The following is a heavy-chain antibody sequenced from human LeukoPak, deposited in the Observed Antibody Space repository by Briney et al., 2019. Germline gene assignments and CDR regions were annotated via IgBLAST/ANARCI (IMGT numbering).Heavy chain of an antibody. CDR1: GGSISSSSYY. CDR3: ARDRSWATVGNWFDP. Sequence: PSETLSLTCTVSGGSISSSSYYWGWLRQPPGKGLEWIGSIYYSGSTYYNPSLKSRVTISVDTSKNQFSLKLSSVTAADTAVYYCARDRSWATVGNWFDPWGQGTLVTVSS. D-gene: IGHD4-23*01. V-gene: IGHV4-39*07. J-gene: IGHJ5*02. CDR2: IYYSGST.